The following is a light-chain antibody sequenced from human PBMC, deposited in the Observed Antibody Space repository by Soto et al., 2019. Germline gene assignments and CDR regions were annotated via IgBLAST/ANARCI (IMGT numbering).Light chain of an antibody. CDR2: GAS. V-gene: IGKV3-15*01. J-gene: IGKJ4*01. CDR3: QQYNNWTPFT. Sequence: EIVMTQSPVTLSVSPGERATLSCRASQSVSSNLAWYQQKPGQSPRLLIYGASTRATGIPARFSGSGSGTEFTLTISSLQSEDFAVYYCQQYNNWTPFTFGGGTKVEIK. CDR1: QSVSSN.